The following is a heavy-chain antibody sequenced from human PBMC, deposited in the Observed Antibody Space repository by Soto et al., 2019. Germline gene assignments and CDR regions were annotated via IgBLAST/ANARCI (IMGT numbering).Heavy chain of an antibody. V-gene: IGHV3-23*01. J-gene: IGHJ3*01. CDR1: GFTFSSFA. Sequence: PGGPLRLSCAASGFTFSSFALSWVRQAPGKGLEWVSAISGSGDGTDYADSVKGRFTISRDNSKNTLYLQMNSLRAEDSAVYYCARPYGGKIGDAPDLWGPGTMVTVSS. CDR2: ISGSGDGT. D-gene: IGHD4-17*01. CDR3: ARPYGGKIGDAPDL.